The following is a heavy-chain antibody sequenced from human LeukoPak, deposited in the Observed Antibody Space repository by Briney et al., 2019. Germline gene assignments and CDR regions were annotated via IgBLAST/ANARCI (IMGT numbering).Heavy chain of an antibody. D-gene: IGHD2-15*01. J-gene: IGHJ3*02. Sequence: SETLSLTCTVSGGSISSSSYYWGWIRQPPGKGLEWIGSIYYSGSTYYNPSLKSRVTISVDTSKNQFSLKLSSVTAADTAVYYCARDSRYCSGGSCYPDAFDIWGQGTMVTVSS. V-gene: IGHV4-39*07. CDR3: ARDSRYCSGGSCYPDAFDI. CDR2: IYYSGST. CDR1: GGSISSSSYY.